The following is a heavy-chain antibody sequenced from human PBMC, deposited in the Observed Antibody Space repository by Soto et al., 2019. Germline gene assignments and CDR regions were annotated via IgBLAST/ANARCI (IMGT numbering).Heavy chain of an antibody. CDR2: MSNSGDET. V-gene: IGHV3-23*01. Sequence: GGSLRLSCAASGFTFRTYAMGWVRQAPGKGLEWVSVMSNSGDETYYADSVKDRFTISRDNFQNTLYLQLSSLRADDTAVYYCAKDAARTSGWYYFDFWGQGTLGTVSS. CDR3: AKDAARTSGWYYFDF. D-gene: IGHD6-19*01. J-gene: IGHJ4*02. CDR1: GFTFRTYA.